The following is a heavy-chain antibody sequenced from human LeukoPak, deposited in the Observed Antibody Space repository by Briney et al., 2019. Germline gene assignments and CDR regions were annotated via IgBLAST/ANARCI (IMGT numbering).Heavy chain of an antibody. Sequence: SETLSLTCTVSGYSISSGYYWGWIRPPPGKGLEWIGSIHHSGSTNYNPSLKSRVTISLDTSKNQFSLKLSSVTAADTAVYYCARAYGGNSQYFQHWGQGTLVTVSS. CDR2: IHHSGST. CDR1: GYSISSGYY. V-gene: IGHV4-38-2*02. CDR3: ARAYGGNSQYFQH. J-gene: IGHJ1*01. D-gene: IGHD4-23*01.